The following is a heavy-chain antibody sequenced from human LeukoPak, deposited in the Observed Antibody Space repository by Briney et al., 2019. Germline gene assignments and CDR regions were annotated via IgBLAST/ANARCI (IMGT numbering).Heavy chain of an antibody. CDR2: INHSGST. J-gene: IGHJ5*02. V-gene: IGHV4-34*01. CDR3: ARGTYSGSRRRGWFDP. D-gene: IGHD1-26*01. Sequence: SVTLSLTCAVYGGSFSGYYWSWIRQPPGKGLEWIGEINHSGSTNYNPSLKSRVTISVDTSKNQFSLKLSSVTAADTAVYYCARGTYSGSRRRGWFDPWGQGTLVTVSS. CDR1: GGSFSGYY.